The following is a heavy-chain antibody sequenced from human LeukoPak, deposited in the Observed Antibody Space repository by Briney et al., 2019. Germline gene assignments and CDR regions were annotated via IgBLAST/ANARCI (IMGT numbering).Heavy chain of an antibody. CDR3: TTNYKDNYLYMYV. D-gene: IGHD1-7*01. CDR1: AFTFRNAW. CDR2: IRGSAGGGTT. J-gene: IGHJ6*03. V-gene: IGHV3-15*01. Sequence: GGSLRLSCAASAFTFRNAWMRWVRQAPGKGLERVPHIRGSAGGGTTDYSAPGKGRFTISRDDSKIFLFLKMNSLKTEDTALYYYTTNYKDNYLYMYVWGIGATVSV.